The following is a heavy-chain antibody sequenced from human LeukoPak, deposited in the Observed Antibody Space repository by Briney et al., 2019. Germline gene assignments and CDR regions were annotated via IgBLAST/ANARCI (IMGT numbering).Heavy chain of an antibody. Sequence: SVKASCKASGGTFSSYAISWVRQAPGQGLEWMGGIIPIFGTANYAQKFQGRVTITTDESTSTAYMELSSLRSEDTAVYYCARGSGSYFDDAFDIWGQGTMVTVSS. CDR1: GGTFSSYA. V-gene: IGHV1-69*05. CDR2: IIPIFGTA. J-gene: IGHJ3*02. CDR3: ARGSGSYFDDAFDI. D-gene: IGHD1-26*01.